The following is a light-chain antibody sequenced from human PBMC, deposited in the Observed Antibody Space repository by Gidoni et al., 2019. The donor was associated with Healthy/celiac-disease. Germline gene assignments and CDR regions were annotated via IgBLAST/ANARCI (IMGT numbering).Light chain of an antibody. V-gene: IGLV1-44*01. Sequence: SVLTQPPSASGTPGQRVTISCSGSSSNIGSNTVNWYQQLPGTAPKLPIYSNNQRPSGVPDRFSGSKSGTSASLAISGLQSEDEADYYCTAWDDSLNGVVFGGGTKLTVL. CDR1: SSNIGSNT. CDR3: TAWDDSLNGVV. J-gene: IGLJ2*01. CDR2: SNN.